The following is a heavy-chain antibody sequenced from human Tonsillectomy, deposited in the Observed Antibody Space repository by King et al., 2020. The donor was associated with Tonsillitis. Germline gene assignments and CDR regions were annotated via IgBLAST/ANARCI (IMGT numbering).Heavy chain of an antibody. CDR1: GGSISSYY. CDR3: ARRYYFDY. J-gene: IGHJ4*02. CDR2: IYYSGST. Sequence: QLQESGPGLVKPSETLSLTCTVSGGSISSYYWSWIRQPPGKGLEWIGYIYYSGSTNYNSSLKSRVTISVDTSKNQFSLKLSSVTAADTAVYYCARRYYFDYWGQGTLVTVSS. V-gene: IGHV4-59*08.